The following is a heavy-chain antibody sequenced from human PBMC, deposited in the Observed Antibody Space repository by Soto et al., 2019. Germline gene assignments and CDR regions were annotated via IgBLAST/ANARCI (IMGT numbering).Heavy chain of an antibody. V-gene: IGHV3-33*01. D-gene: IGHD3-10*01. CDR2: IWYDGSNK. J-gene: IGHJ3*02. Sequence: VQLVESGGGVVQPGRSLRLSCAASGFTFSSYGMHWVRQAPGKGLEWVAVIWYDGSNKYYADSVKGRFTISRDNSKNTLYLQMNSLRAEDTAVYYCARGLSKGSDAFDIWGQGTMVTVSS. CDR3: ARGLSKGSDAFDI. CDR1: GFTFSSYG.